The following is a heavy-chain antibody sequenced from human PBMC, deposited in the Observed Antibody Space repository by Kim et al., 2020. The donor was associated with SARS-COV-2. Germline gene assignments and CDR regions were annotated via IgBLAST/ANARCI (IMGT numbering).Heavy chain of an antibody. CDR2: IASSGNT. CDR1: GDSISSGTHY. J-gene: IGHJ4*02. Sequence: SGTLSLTCTVSGDSISSGTHYWSWIRQPAGKGLEWIGRIASSGNTKYNPSLKSRVTMSVDTSKNQFSLEITSVTAADTAVYHCARSDSRGWYYFDFWGQGALVTVSS. D-gene: IGHD6-19*01. V-gene: IGHV4-61*02. CDR3: ARSDSRGWYYFDF.